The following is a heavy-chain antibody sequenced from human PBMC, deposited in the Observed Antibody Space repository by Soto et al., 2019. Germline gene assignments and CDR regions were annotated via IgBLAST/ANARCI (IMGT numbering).Heavy chain of an antibody. Sequence: GGSLRLSCAASGFTFDDYAMHWVRQAPGKGLEWVPGISWNSGSIGYADSVKGRFTISRDNAKNSLYLQMNSLRAEDTALYYCAEEVVTEQGYMDVWGKGTTVTVSS. CDR1: GFTFDDYA. J-gene: IGHJ6*03. D-gene: IGHD2-2*01. CDR2: ISWNSGSI. CDR3: AEEVVTEQGYMDV. V-gene: IGHV3-9*01.